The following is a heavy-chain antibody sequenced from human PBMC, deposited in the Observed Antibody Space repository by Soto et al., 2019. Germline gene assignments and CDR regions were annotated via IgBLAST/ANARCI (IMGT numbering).Heavy chain of an antibody. CDR3: ARDLADYGDPHGAQDYYYYYYMDV. V-gene: IGHV4-59*01. J-gene: IGHJ6*03. D-gene: IGHD4-17*01. CDR2: IYYSGST. Sequence: PSETLSLTCTVSGGSISSYYWSWIRQPPGKGLEWIGYIYYSGSTNYNPSLKSRVTISVDTSKNQFSLKLSSVTAADTAVYYCARDLADYGDPHGAQDYYYYYYMDVWGKGTTVTVSS. CDR1: GGSISSYY.